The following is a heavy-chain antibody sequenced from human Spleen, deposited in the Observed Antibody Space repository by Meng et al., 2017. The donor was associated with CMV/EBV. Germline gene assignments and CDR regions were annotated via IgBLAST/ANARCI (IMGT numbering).Heavy chain of an antibody. CDR3: ARSGYYDFWSGSYCDY. V-gene: IGHV3-30*02. Sequence: GGSLRLSCAASGFTFSSYGMHWVRQAPGKGLEWVAFIRYDGSNKYYADSVKGRFTISRDNSKNTLYLQMTSLRAEDTAVYYCARSGYYDFWSGSYCDYWGQGTLVTVSS. J-gene: IGHJ4*02. CDR1: GFTFSSYG. CDR2: IRYDGSNK. D-gene: IGHD3-3*01.